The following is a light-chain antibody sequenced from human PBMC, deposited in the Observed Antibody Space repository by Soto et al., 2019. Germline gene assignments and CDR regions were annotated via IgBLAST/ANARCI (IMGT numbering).Light chain of an antibody. J-gene: IGKJ4*01. CDR1: QGISSY. CDR3: QHLNGYPQT. CDR2: AAS. V-gene: IGKV1-9*01. Sequence: IQLTQSPPSLSASVGDRVTITCRASQGISSYLVWYQQKPGKAPKLLIYAASTLQSGVPSRFSGSGSGTDVTLTISSLQPEDFATYYCQHLNGYPQTFGGGTKVEIK.